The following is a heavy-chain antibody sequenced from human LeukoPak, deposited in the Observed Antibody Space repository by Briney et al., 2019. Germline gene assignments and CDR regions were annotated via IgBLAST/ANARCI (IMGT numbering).Heavy chain of an antibody. J-gene: IGHJ4*02. CDR1: GGSISSSSYY. CDR3: ARGPNYGDYASRLFDY. V-gene: IGHV4-39*07. CDR2: MYYSGST. Sequence: SETLSLTCTVSGGSISSSSYYWGWIRQPPGKGLEWIGSMYYSGSTYYNPSLKSRVTISVDTSKNQFSLKLRSVTAADTAVYYCARGPNYGDYASRLFDYWGQGTLVTVSS. D-gene: IGHD4-17*01.